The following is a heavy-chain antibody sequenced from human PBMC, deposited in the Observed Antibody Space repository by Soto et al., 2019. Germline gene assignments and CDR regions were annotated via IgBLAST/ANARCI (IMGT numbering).Heavy chain of an antibody. V-gene: IGHV3-23*01. Sequence: PGGSLRLSCAASGFTFSSYAMSWVRQAPGKGLEWVSAISGSGGSTYYADYVKGRFTISRDNSKNTLYLQMNSLRAEDTAVYYCAKDPAAYDSSGYYYMDAFDIWGQGTMVTVSS. D-gene: IGHD3-22*01. CDR2: ISGSGGST. J-gene: IGHJ3*02. CDR3: AKDPAAYDSSGYYYMDAFDI. CDR1: GFTFSSYA.